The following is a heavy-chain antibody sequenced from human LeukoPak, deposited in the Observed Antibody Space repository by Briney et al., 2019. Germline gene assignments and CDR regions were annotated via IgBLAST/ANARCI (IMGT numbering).Heavy chain of an antibody. Sequence: GGSLRLSCAASGFTFSSYAMHWVRQAPGKGLEWVSYISSSSSYTNYADSVKGRFTISRDNAKNSLYLQMNSLRAEDTAVYYCARVPHYYDSSGPFDYWGQGTLVTVSS. CDR3: ARVPHYYDSSGPFDY. CDR2: ISSSSSYT. V-gene: IGHV3-21*05. J-gene: IGHJ4*02. D-gene: IGHD3-22*01. CDR1: GFTFSSYA.